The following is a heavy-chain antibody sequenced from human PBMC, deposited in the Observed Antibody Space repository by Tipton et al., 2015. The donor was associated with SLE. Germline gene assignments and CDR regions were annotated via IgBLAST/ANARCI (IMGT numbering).Heavy chain of an antibody. V-gene: IGHV4-61*09. J-gene: IGHJ3*02. Sequence: TLSLTCTVSGGSISSGDYYWSWIRQPAGKGLEWIGHLYTTGSTDYNPSLKSRVAISVDTSRNQFSLKLTSVTAADTAMYYCARRAYSSSWYGAFDIWGQGTMVTVSS. CDR1: GGSISSGDYY. D-gene: IGHD6-13*01. CDR2: LYTTGST. CDR3: ARRAYSSSWYGAFDI.